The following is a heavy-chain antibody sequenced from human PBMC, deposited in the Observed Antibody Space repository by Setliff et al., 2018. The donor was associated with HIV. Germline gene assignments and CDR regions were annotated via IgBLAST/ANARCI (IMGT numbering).Heavy chain of an antibody. Sequence: SETLSLTCTVSGGSVSISDWSWIRQPPGKGLEWIGCIYTSGNTNYDPSLKSRVTISVDTSKNQFSLKLASVTAADTAVYFCARRSDRLDPWGQGTLVTVSS. CDR3: ARRSDRLDP. CDR1: GGSVSISD. CDR2: IYTSGNT. V-gene: IGHV4-4*09. J-gene: IGHJ5*02.